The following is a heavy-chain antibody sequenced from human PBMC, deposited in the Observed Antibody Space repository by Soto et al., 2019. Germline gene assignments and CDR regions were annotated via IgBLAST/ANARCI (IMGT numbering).Heavy chain of an antibody. V-gene: IGHV4-61*01. CDR1: GGSVSRGSYY. J-gene: IGHJ5*02. D-gene: IGHD5-12*01. Sequence: PSETLSLTCTVSGGSVSRGSYYWSWIRQPPGKGLEWIGYIYYSGGTNYNPSLKSRVTISVDTSKNQFSLKLSSVTAADTAVYYCARGPSVDIVATITPFDPWGQGTLVTVSS. CDR2: IYYSGGT. CDR3: ARGPSVDIVATITPFDP.